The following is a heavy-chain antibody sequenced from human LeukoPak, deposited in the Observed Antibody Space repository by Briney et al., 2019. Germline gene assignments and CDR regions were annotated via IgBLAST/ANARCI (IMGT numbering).Heavy chain of an antibody. V-gene: IGHV4-4*07. CDR2: IYTSGST. CDR1: GGSFSIYY. D-gene: IGHD1-1*01. Sequence: SETLSLTCTVSGGSFSIYYWSWIRQPAGKGLEWIGRIYTSGSTNYNPSLKSRVTMSVDTSKNQFSLNLNSVTAADTAVYYCARDRLLEDRDYNYYYYMDVWGIGTPVTVSS. CDR3: ARDRLLEDRDYNYYYYMDV. J-gene: IGHJ6*03.